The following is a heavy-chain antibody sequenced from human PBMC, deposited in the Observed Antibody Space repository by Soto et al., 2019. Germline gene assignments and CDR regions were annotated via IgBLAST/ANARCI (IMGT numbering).Heavy chain of an antibody. CDR3: ARPARYCSGGSCYSIGDYYYGMDV. CDR1: GGTFSSYA. D-gene: IGHD2-15*01. J-gene: IGHJ6*02. CDR2: IIPIFGTA. Sequence: SVKVSCKASGGTFSSYAISWVRQAPGQGLEWMGGIIPIFGTANYAQKFQGRVTITADESTSTAYMELSSLRSEDTAVYYCARPARYCSGGSCYSIGDYYYGMDVWGQGTTVTVSS. V-gene: IGHV1-69*13.